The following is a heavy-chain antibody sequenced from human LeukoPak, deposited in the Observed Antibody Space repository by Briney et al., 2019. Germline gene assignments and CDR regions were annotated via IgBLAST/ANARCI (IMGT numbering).Heavy chain of an antibody. CDR1: GFTFSSYG. D-gene: IGHD4-17*01. J-gene: IGHJ6*02. Sequence: GGSLRLSCAASGFTFSSYGMHWVRQAPGKGLEGVAVISYYGSNKYYADSVKGRFTISRDNSKNTLYLQMNSLRAEDTAVYYCAKEMATTYYYYGMDVWGQGTTVTVSS. CDR2: ISYYGSNK. CDR3: AKEMATTYYYYGMDV. V-gene: IGHV3-30*18.